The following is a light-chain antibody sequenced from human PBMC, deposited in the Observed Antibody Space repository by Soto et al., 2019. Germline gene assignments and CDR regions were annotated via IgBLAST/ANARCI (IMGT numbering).Light chain of an antibody. J-gene: IGLJ1*01. Sequence: QSALTQPASVSGSPGQSITISCTGTSSDVGSSNLVSWYQQHPGKAPKVMIYEGSKRPSGVSNRFSGSKSGHTASLTISGLQAEDEADYYCCSYAGSSTYVFGTGTKLTVL. V-gene: IGLV2-23*01. CDR3: CSYAGSSTYV. CDR2: EGS. CDR1: SSDVGSSNL.